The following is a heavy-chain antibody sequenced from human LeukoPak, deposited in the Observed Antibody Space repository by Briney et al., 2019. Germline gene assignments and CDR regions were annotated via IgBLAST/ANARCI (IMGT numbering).Heavy chain of an antibody. J-gene: IGHJ6*03. Sequence: PSETLSLTCTVSGYSISSGYYWGWIRQPPGKGLEWIGSVYHSGSTYYNPSLKSRVTISVDTSKNQFSLKLSSVTAADTAVYYCARDPLERDYYYYYYMDVWGKGTTVTVSS. CDR3: ARDPLERDYYYYYYMDV. V-gene: IGHV4-38-2*02. CDR2: VYHSGST. CDR1: GYSISSGYY.